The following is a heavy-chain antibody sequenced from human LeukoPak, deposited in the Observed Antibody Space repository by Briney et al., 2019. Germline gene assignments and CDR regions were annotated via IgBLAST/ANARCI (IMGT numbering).Heavy chain of an antibody. D-gene: IGHD3-10*01. CDR1: RYTFTSYD. CDR2: MNPNSGNT. Sequence: GASVKVSCKASRYTFTSYDINWVREAAGQGLEWMGWMNPNSGNTGYAQKFQGRVTMTRNTSISTAYMELSSLRSEDTAVYYCARGPGSGSYPYYYYYMDVWGKGTTVTVSS. V-gene: IGHV1-8*01. CDR3: ARGPGSGSYPYYYYYMDV. J-gene: IGHJ6*03.